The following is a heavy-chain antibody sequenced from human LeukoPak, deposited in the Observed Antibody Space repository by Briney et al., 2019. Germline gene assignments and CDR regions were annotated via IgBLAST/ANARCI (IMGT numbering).Heavy chain of an antibody. Sequence: GGSLRLSWAASGFTFSSYSMNWVRQAPGKGLEWVSYISSSSSTIYYADSVRGRFTISRDNAKNSLYLQMSSLREDDTAVYYCATFSADGGQGTLVTVSS. J-gene: IGHJ4*02. CDR3: ATFSAD. CDR2: ISSSSSTI. V-gene: IGHV3-48*02. CDR1: GFTFSSYS.